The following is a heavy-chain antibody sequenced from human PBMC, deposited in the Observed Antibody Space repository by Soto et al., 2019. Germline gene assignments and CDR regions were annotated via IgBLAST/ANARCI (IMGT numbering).Heavy chain of an antibody. J-gene: IGHJ6*02. CDR2: ISSSSTI. D-gene: IGHD2-2*02. CDR3: ARDNDDDCSSTCCYSYYYYGMDV. V-gene: IGHV3-48*02. CDR1: GFTFSSYW. Sequence: GGSLILSCAASGFTFSSYWMHWVRQAPGRGLEWVSYISSSSTIYYADSVKGRFTISRDNAKNSLYLQMNSLRDEDTAVYYCARDNDDDCSSTCCYSYYYYGMDVWGQGTTVTVSS.